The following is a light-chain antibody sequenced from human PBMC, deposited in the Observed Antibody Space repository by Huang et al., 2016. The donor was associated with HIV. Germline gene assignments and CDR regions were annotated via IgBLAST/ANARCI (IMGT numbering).Light chain of an antibody. CDR2: VAS. J-gene: IGKJ4*01. CDR1: QSLLHRNGNNY. V-gene: IGKV2-28*01. CDR3: MQALQTPLT. Sequence: DIVMTQSPLSLSVTPGEPASISCRSSQSLLHRNGNNYLDWYLQKPGQSPQLLIYVASSRASGIPDRFNGSGSGTVFTLKISRVEAEDVGVYYCMQALQTPLTFGGGTKVEVK.